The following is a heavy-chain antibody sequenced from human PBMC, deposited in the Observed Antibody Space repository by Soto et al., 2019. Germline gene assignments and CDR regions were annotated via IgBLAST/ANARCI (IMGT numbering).Heavy chain of an antibody. CDR2: INNNGGIT. CDR3: VKDPCSGGSCYLDY. V-gene: IGHV3-64D*06. Sequence: PGGSLRLSCSASGFTFSSYAMHWVRQAPGKGLEYVSTINNNGGITYYADSVKGRFTISRDSSKNTLYLQMSSLRAEDTAVYYCVKDPCSGGSCYLDYWGQGTLVTVSS. D-gene: IGHD2-15*01. J-gene: IGHJ4*02. CDR1: GFTFSSYA.